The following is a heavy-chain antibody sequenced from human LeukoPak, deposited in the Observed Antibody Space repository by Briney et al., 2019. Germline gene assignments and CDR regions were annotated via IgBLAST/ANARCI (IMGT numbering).Heavy chain of an antibody. V-gene: IGHV3-23*01. CDR1: GFTFSDYA. D-gene: IGHD3-22*01. CDR2: ASYYVGKQ. Sequence: PGGSLRLSCAASGFTFSDYAMSWVRQAPGKGLEWVSTASYYVGKQYHADSVRGRFTVSRDNSRNTVSLQMSSLRAEDTAVYYCARDPYYYDSSGYPFLVFWGQGTLVSVSS. CDR3: ARDPYYYDSSGYPFLVF. J-gene: IGHJ4*02.